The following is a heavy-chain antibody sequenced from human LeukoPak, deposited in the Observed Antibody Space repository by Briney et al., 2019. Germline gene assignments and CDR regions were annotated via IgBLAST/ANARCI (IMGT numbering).Heavy chain of an antibody. D-gene: IGHD4-17*01. Sequence: GGSLRLSCATSGFTVSSNYMSWVRQAPGKGLEWVSVIYSGGSTYYADSVKGRFTISRDNSKNTLYLQMNSLRAEDTAVYYCARDKGDYANAFDIWGQGTMVTVSS. CDR2: IYSGGST. J-gene: IGHJ3*02. V-gene: IGHV3-66*01. CDR3: ARDKGDYANAFDI. CDR1: GFTVSSNY.